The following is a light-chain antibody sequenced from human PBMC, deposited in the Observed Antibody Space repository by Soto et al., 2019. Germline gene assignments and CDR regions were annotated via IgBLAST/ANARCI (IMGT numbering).Light chain of an antibody. Sequence: EIVMTQSPATLSVSPGERATLSCRASQSVSGNLAWYQQKPGQAPRLVIYGASTRATGIPARFSGSGSGTEFTLTISSLPSEDFAVYYCQQYNNWPPYTFGQGTKLEIK. CDR2: GAS. CDR3: QQYNNWPPYT. V-gene: IGKV3-15*01. J-gene: IGKJ2*01. CDR1: QSVSGN.